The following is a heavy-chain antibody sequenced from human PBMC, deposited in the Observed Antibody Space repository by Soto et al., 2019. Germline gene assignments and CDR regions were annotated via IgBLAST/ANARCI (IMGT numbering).Heavy chain of an antibody. CDR1: GFTFSSYA. CDR3: AKGGVYGDYPLNY. CDR2: ISGSGGST. J-gene: IGHJ4*02. V-gene: IGHV3-23*01. D-gene: IGHD4-17*01. Sequence: GGSLRLSCAASGFTFSSYATSWVRQAPGKGLEWVSAISGSGGSTYYADSVKGRFTISRDNSKNTLYLQMNSLRAEDTAVYYCAKGGVYGDYPLNYWGQGTLVTVSS.